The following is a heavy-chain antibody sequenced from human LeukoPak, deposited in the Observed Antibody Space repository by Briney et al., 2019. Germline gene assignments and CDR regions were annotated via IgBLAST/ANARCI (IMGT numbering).Heavy chain of an antibody. CDR1: GAFISSYY. Sequence: SDTLSLTCSVWGAFISSYYWRWMRRPPGKGLEWIGYISNSGSTNFNPSLKNRVTISVDTSKNQFSLNVNSMTAADTAVYFCARHYSSDPLDHWGQGTVVSVS. CDR2: ISNSGST. V-gene: IGHV4-59*08. CDR3: ARHYSSDPLDH. D-gene: IGHD2-15*01. J-gene: IGHJ4*02.